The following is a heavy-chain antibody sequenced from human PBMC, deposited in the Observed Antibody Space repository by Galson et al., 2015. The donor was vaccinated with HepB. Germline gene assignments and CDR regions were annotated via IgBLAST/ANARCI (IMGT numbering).Heavy chain of an antibody. V-gene: IGHV5-51*01. J-gene: IGHJ6*03. CDR2: IYPGDSDT. D-gene: IGHD3-16*01. CDR3: ARHLWVEIGVYYYYMDV. Sequence: QSGAEVKKPGESLKISCKGSGYSFTNYWIGWVRQMPGKGLEWMGIIYPGDSDTRYSPSFQGQVTISADKSISTAHLQWSSLKASDTAIYYCARHLWVEIGVYYYYMDVWGKGTTVTVSS. CDR1: GYSFTNYW.